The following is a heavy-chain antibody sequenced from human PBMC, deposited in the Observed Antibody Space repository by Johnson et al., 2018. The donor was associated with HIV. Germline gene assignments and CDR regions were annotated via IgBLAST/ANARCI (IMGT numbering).Heavy chain of an antibody. D-gene: IGHD1-20*01. V-gene: IGHV3-7*03. CDR2: IKQDGGEK. Sequence: VQLVESGGGVVQPGRSLRLSCAASGFTFSSSGMHWVRQAPGKGLDWVANIKQDGGEKYYVDSVKGRFTISRDNAKNSLYLQMNSLRAEDTALDYCARARAYNWNSQSTSDAFDIWGQGTMVTVSS. J-gene: IGHJ3*02. CDR3: ARARAYNWNSQSTSDAFDI. CDR1: GFTFSSSG.